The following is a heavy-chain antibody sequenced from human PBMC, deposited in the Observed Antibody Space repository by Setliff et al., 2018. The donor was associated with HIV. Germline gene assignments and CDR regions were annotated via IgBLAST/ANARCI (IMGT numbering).Heavy chain of an antibody. CDR3: ARDSSSWYEFYFDC. Sequence: PGGSLRLSCAASGFTFSRYEMNWVRQAPGKGLEWVSYISSSGGTIYYADSVKGRFTISRDNAKNSLYLQMNSLSAEDTAVYYCARDSSSWYEFYFDCWGQGTLVTVSS. CDR2: ISSSGGTI. CDR1: GFTFSRYE. J-gene: IGHJ4*02. V-gene: IGHV3-48*03. D-gene: IGHD6-13*01.